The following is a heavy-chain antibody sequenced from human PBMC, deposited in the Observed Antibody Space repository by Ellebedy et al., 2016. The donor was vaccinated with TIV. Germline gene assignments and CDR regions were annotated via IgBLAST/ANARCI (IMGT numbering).Heavy chain of an antibody. CDR1: GFTFSSHD. D-gene: IGHD6-13*01. J-gene: IGHJ4*02. V-gene: IGHV3-13*01. CDR2: IGSACDT. Sequence: GESLKISCAASGFTFSSHDMHWVRQGTGKGLDWVSAIGSACDTSYSGSVKGRFTISRENGKNSVYLQMNSLRAEDTAVYYCARASAGLDYWGQGTLVTVSS. CDR3: ARASAGLDY.